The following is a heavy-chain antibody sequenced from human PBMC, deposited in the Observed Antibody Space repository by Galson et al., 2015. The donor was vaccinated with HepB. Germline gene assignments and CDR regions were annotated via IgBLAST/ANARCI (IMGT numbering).Heavy chain of an antibody. V-gene: IGHV3-23*01. CDR2: ISGSGGST. CDR1: GFTFRSYA. CDR3: AKTRLLQTLDY. J-gene: IGHJ4*02. D-gene: IGHD1-26*01. Sequence: LRLSCAASGFTFRSYAMSWVRQAPGKGLEWVSVISGSGGSTYYADSVKGRFTISRDNSKNTLYLQTNCLRAEDTAVYYCAKTRLLQTLDYWGQGTLVTVSS.